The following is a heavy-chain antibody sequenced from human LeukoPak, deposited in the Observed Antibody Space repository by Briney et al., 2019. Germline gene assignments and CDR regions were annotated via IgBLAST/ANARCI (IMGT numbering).Heavy chain of an antibody. CDR3: ASNYGGVYY. CDR2: IYSDGST. D-gene: IGHD4-23*01. J-gene: IGHJ4*02. Sequence: SETLSLTCSVSGGSIRSYYWSWIRQPAGKGLEWIGRIYSDGSTKYNVSLKSRATMSVDTSKNQFSLKLTSVTAADTAVYYCASNYGGVYYWGQGTLVTVSS. V-gene: IGHV4-4*07. CDR1: GGSIRSYY.